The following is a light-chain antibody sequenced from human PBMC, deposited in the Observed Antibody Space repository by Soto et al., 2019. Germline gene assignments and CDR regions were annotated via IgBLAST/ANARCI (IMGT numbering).Light chain of an antibody. CDR3: SSFGGDIKYV. CDR1: SSDVGGYYY. CDR2: EVT. J-gene: IGLJ1*01. V-gene: IGLV2-8*01. Sequence: QSALTQPPSASGSPGQSVTISCTGTSSDVGGYYYVSWYQQHASKAPKLMIYEVTKRPSGVPDRFSGSKSGNTASLTVSWRQAEDEADYYCSSFGGDIKYVFGTGTKVTVL.